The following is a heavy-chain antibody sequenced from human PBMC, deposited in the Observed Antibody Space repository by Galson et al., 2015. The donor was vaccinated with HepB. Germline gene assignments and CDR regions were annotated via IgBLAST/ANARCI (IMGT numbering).Heavy chain of an antibody. Sequence: SVKVSCKASGYTFTSYYMHWVRQAPGQGLEWMGIINPSGGSTSYAQKFQGRVTMTRDTSTSTVYMELSSLRSEDTAVYYCAREKRIGYCSSTSCYEGSYYFDYWGQGTLVTVSS. CDR3: AREKRIGYCSSTSCYEGSYYFDY. J-gene: IGHJ4*02. D-gene: IGHD2-2*01. V-gene: IGHV1-46*01. CDR2: INPSGGST. CDR1: GYTFTSYY.